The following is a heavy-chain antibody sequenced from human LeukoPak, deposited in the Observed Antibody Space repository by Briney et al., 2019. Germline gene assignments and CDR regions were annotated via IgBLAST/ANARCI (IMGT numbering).Heavy chain of an antibody. CDR1: GFTFDDYA. CDR3: ARDGACFDY. V-gene: IGHV3-9*01. J-gene: IGHJ4*02. D-gene: IGHD4-17*01. Sequence: GRSLRLSCAASGFTFDDYAMHWVRQAPGKGLEWVSGVSWNSGSIGYADSVKGRFTISRDNAKNSLFLQMTSLRVDDTAVYYCARDGACFDYWGRGTPVTVSS. CDR2: VSWNSGSI.